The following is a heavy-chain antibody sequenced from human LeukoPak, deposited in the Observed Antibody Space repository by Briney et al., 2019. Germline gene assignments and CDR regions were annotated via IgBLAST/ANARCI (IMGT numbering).Heavy chain of an antibody. V-gene: IGHV1-2*02. CDR1: GYTFSDYY. Sequence: PSVKVSCKASGYTFSDYYMHWVRQAPGQGLEWMGWINPDSGGTNYGQNFQGSVTMTRDTAIKTAYMELSSLRSDDSAVYYCARERFYSSGSKSNRVDYWGQGTLVTVSS. D-gene: IGHD6-19*01. CDR2: INPDSGGT. J-gene: IGHJ4*02. CDR3: ARERFYSSGSKSNRVDY.